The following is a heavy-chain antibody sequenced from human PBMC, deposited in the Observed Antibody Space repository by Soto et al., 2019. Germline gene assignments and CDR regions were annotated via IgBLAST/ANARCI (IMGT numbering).Heavy chain of an antibody. D-gene: IGHD1-1*01. J-gene: IGHJ5*02. Sequence: QVQLQESGPGLVKPSGTLSLTCAVSGVSVTTSAWWVWVRQSPGEGLEWIGEIFHTGSTNYNPSLKSRVTIPLDKSPNHFSLRLNAVTAADAAVYYCTRAAQLVKNWFDPWGQGTLVTVSS. CDR3: TRAAQLVKNWFDP. CDR1: GVSVTTSAW. V-gene: IGHV4-4*02. CDR2: IFHTGST.